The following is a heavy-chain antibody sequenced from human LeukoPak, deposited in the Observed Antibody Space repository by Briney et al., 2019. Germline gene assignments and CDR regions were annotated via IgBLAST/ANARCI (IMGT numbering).Heavy chain of an antibody. Sequence: GSLKLSCAASGFTYDDYGMSWVRQAPGKGLEWVSGINWNGGSTCYADSVKGRFTISRDNAKKSLYLQMNSLRVEDTAFYYCAAALDSSSYFYWGFDYWGQGTLVTVSS. CDR2: INWNGGST. CDR3: AAALDSSSYFYWGFDY. J-gene: IGHJ4*02. D-gene: IGHD3-22*01. CDR1: GFTYDDYG. V-gene: IGHV3-20*04.